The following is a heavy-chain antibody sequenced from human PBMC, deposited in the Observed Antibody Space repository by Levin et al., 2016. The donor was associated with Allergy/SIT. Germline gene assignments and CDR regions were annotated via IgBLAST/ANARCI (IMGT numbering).Heavy chain of an antibody. D-gene: IGHD3-10*01. CDR2: MNPNSGNT. V-gene: IGHV1-8*01. J-gene: IGHJ5*02. CDR3: ARDHYYGSGSRVNWFDP. Sequence: WVRQAPGQGLEWMGWMNPNSGNTGYAQKFQGRVTMTRNTSISTAYMELSSLRSEDTAVYYCARDHYYGSGSRVNWFDPWGQGTLVTVSS.